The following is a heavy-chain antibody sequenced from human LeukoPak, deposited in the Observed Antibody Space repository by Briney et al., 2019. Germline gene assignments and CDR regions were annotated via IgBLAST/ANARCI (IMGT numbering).Heavy chain of an antibody. Sequence: GGSLRLSCAASGFSFGDYAMSWVRQAPGKGLEWVGFIGTKVYGGTTEYAASVKGRFTISREDSKSTAYLQMNSLKTEDTAVYYCSSTPYHYDTRGIGFDYWGQGTLVTVSS. J-gene: IGHJ4*02. CDR1: GFSFGDYA. V-gene: IGHV3-49*04. CDR3: SSTPYHYDTRGIGFDY. D-gene: IGHD3-22*01. CDR2: IGTKVYGGTT.